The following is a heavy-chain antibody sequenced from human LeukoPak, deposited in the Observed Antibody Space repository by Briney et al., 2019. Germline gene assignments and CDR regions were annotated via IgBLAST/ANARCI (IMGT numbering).Heavy chain of an antibody. Sequence: PGGSLRLSCAASGFTFSSYSMNWVRQAPGKGLEWVSSISSSSSYIYYAVSVKGRFTISRDNAKNSLYLQMNSLRAEDTAVYYCATEGRNDYSKPFDYWGQGTLVTVSS. CDR2: ISSSSSYI. CDR1: GFTFSSYS. D-gene: IGHD4-11*01. J-gene: IGHJ4*02. CDR3: ATEGRNDYSKPFDY. V-gene: IGHV3-21*01.